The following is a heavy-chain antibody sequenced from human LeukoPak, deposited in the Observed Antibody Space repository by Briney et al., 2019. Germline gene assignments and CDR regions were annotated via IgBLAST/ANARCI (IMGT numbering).Heavy chain of an antibody. CDR2: IYTSGST. Sequence: PSETLSLTCTVSGGSISSGSYYWSWIRQPAGKGLEWIGRIYTSGSTNYNPSLKSRVTISVDTSKNQFSLKLSSVTAADTAVYYCARGSLLRFLDYYYYMDVWGKGTTVTVSS. CDR3: ARGSLLRFLDYYYYMDV. D-gene: IGHD3-3*01. V-gene: IGHV4-61*02. CDR1: GGSISSGSYY. J-gene: IGHJ6*03.